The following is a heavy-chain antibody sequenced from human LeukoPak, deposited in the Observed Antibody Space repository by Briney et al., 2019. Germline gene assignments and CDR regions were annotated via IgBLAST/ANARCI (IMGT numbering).Heavy chain of an antibody. V-gene: IGHV4-38-2*02. D-gene: IGHD5-18*01. CDR2: IYHSGST. Sequence: SETLSLTCTVSGYSISSGYYWGWIRQPPGKGLEWIGSIYHSGSTYYNPSLKSRVTISVDTSKNQFSLKLSSVTAADTAVYYCARDLWIQLWVPDDYWGQGTLVTVSS. CDR3: ARDLWIQLWVPDDY. J-gene: IGHJ4*02. CDR1: GYSISSGYY.